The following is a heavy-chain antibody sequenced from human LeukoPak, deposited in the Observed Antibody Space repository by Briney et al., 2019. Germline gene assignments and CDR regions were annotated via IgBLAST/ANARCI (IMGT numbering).Heavy chain of an antibody. D-gene: IGHD6-13*01. CDR2: IRYDGSNK. CDR3: AKDFSAPAGNFDY. CDR1: GFTFSSYG. J-gene: IGHJ4*02. V-gene: IGHV3-30*02. Sequence: GGSLRLSCAASGFTFSSYGMHWVRQAPGKGLEWVAFIRYDGSNKYYADSVKGRFTISRDNSKNTLYLQMNSLRAEDTAVYYCAKDFSAPAGNFDYWGQGTLVTVSS.